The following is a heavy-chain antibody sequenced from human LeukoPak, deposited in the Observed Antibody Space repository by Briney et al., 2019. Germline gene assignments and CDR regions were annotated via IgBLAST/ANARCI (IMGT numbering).Heavy chain of an antibody. V-gene: IGHV4-4*07. D-gene: IGHD6-19*01. CDR1: GGSISSYY. J-gene: IGHJ3*02. CDR2: IYTSGST. Sequence: SETLSLTCTVSGGSISSYYWSWIRQPAGKGLEWIGRIYTSGSTNYNPSLKSRVTMSVDTSKNQFSLKLSSVTAADTAVYYCAWFGPPTGYSSGWYTMEDAFDIWGQGTMVTVSS. CDR3: AWFGPPTGYSSGWYTMEDAFDI.